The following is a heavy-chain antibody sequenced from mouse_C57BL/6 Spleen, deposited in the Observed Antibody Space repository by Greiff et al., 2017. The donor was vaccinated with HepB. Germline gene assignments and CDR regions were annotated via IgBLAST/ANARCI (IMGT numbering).Heavy chain of an antibody. D-gene: IGHD2-1*01. CDR1: GYAFSSSW. Sequence: QVQLQQSGPELVKPGASVKISCKASGYAFSSSWMNWVKQRPGKGLEWIGQIYPGDGDTNYNGKFKGKATLTADKSSSTAYMQLSSLTSEDSAVYFCAREVIYSHWGQGTTLTVSS. CDR2: IYPGDGDT. J-gene: IGHJ2*01. V-gene: IGHV1-82*01. CDR3: AREVIYSH.